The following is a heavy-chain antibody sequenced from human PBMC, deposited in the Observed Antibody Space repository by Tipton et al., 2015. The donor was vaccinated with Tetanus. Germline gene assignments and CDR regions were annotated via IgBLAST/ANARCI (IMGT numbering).Heavy chain of an antibody. D-gene: IGHD2-15*01. CDR2: ISAYNGNT. J-gene: IGHJ6*02. Sequence: LVQSGAEVKVSCKASGYTFTSYGISWVRQAPGQGLEWMGWISAYNGNTNYAQKLQGRVTMTTDTSTSTAYMELRSLRSDDTAVYYCARTLRSYYYYYGMDVWGQGTTVTVSS. CDR3: ARTLRSYYYYYGMDV. V-gene: IGHV1-18*01. CDR1: GYTFTSYG.